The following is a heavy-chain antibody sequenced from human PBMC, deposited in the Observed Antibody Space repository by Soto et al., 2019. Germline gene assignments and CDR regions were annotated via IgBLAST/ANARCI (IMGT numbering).Heavy chain of an antibody. J-gene: IGHJ4*02. CDR1: GYSFQRYG. Sequence: QVQLVQSGAEVKRPGASVKVSCKASGYSFQRYGISWVRQAPGQGLEWVGWISAFNGDTKYAQRLQDRVSMSPDTSTETAHLELRSLRSDDTAIYYCARDSPSSGPLGGNYRGQGTLVTVSS. V-gene: IGHV1-18*01. D-gene: IGHD6-19*01. CDR2: ISAFNGDT. CDR3: ARDSPSSGPLGGNY.